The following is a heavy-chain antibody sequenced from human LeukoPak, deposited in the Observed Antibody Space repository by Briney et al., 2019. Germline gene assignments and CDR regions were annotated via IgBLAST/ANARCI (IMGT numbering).Heavy chain of an antibody. CDR3: VRDGSYSGSGSPSYY. J-gene: IGHJ4*02. V-gene: IGHV3-7*03. CDR1: GFTFSSYW. Sequence: GGSLRLSCAASGFTFSSYWMSWVRQAPGKGLEWVANIKQDGSEKYYVDSVKGRFTISRDNAKNSLYLQMNSLRAEDTAVYYCVRDGSYSGSGSPSYYWGQGTLVTVSS. D-gene: IGHD3-10*01. CDR2: IKQDGSEK.